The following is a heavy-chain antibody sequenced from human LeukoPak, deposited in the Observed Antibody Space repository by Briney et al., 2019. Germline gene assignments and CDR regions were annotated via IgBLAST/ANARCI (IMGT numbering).Heavy chain of an antibody. V-gene: IGHV4-31*03. D-gene: IGHD3-10*01. CDR2: IYYSGST. CDR1: GGSISSGGYY. CDR3: ARDGISGGFDP. Sequence: PSETLSLTCTVSGGSISSGGYYWSWIRQHPGKGLEWIGYIYYSGSTYYNPSLKSRVTISVDTSKNQFSLELSSVTAADTAVYYCARDGISGGFDPWGQGTLVTVSS. J-gene: IGHJ5*02.